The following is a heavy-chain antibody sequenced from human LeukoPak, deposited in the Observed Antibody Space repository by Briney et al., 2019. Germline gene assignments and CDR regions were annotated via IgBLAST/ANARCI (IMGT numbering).Heavy chain of an antibody. CDR1: GGSIKIYY. V-gene: IGHV4-59*08. D-gene: IGHD3-22*01. Sequence: SSETLSLTCTVSGGSIKIYYWSWIRQPPGKGPEWIGYNYSSGSTNYNPSLKSRVTISVDTSKNQFSLRLSSVTAADTAVYFCARRYDTSGFYYFDYWGHGTLVTVSS. CDR3: ARRYDTSGFYYFDY. CDR2: NYSSGST. J-gene: IGHJ4*01.